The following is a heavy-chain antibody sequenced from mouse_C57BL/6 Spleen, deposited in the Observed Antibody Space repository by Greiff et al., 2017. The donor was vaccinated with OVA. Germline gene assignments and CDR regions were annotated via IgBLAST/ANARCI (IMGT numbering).Heavy chain of an antibody. CDR1: GYTFSDYY. CDR2: ISNGGGST. Sequence: EVKLVESGGGLVQPGGSLKLSCEASGYTFSDYYMYWVRQTPEKRLEWVANISNGGGSTYYPDTVKGRFTISRDNATNTLYLQMSRLKSEDTAMYYGARQGYGCSVDYWGQGTTLTVSS. J-gene: IGHJ2*01. D-gene: IGHD1-1*01. V-gene: IGHV5-12*01. CDR3: ARQGYGCSVDY.